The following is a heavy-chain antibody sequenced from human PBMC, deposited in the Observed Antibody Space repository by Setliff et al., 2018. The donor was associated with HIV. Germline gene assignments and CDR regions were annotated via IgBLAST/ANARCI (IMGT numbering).Heavy chain of an antibody. D-gene: IGHD3-22*01. Sequence: GGSLRLSCAASGFTFSGYGMYWVRQAPGKGLEWVAFIRYDGDNKYYADSVKGRFTISRDNSKNTLYLQMNSLRAEDTAVYYCAKDRYYDSSGSPFDYWGQGTLVTVSS. J-gene: IGHJ4*02. V-gene: IGHV3-30*02. CDR3: AKDRYYDSSGSPFDY. CDR1: GFTFSGYG. CDR2: IRYDGDNK.